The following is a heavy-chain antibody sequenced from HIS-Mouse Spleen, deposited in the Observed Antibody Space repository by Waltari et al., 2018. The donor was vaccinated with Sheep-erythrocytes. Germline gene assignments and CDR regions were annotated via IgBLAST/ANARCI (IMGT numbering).Heavy chain of an antibody. CDR2: ISSSSSYI. J-gene: IGHJ4*02. CDR3: ARDHNWGFDY. CDR1: GFTFGSYS. Sequence: SLRLSCAASGFTFGSYSMNWVRQAPGKGLEWVSSISSSSSYIYYADSVKGRFTISRDNAKNSQYLQMNSLRAEDTAVYYCARDHNWGFDYWGQGTLVTISS. V-gene: IGHV3-21*01. D-gene: IGHD7-27*01.